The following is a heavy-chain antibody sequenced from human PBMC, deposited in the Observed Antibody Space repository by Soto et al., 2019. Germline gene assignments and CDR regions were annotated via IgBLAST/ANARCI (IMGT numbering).Heavy chain of an antibody. CDR3: ASGKRLRRRYSLF. J-gene: IGHJ4*02. CDR2: IYSSGTT. Sequence: SETLSLTCSVSDGSISGLYWTWARQPPGKELEWIKWIYSSGTTSYNPALTSRVTMSVDTSKNQFSLKLTSVTAADTAVYYCASGKRLRRRYSLFWGPGPLVTVSS. D-gene: IGHD2-15*01. V-gene: IGHV4-59*11. CDR1: DGSISGLY.